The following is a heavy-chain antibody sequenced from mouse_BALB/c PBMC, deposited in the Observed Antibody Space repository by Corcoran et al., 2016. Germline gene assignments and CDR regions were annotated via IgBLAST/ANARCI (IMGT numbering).Heavy chain of an antibody. D-gene: IGHD2-3*01. CDR1: GFTFSSYW. J-gene: IGHJ4*01. CDR3: ARGGDGYGNFEY. V-gene: IGHV5-17*01. CDR2: IRGDGSDT. Sequence: EVQLEESGGGLVQPGGSLRLSCAASGFTFSSYWMHWVRQAPGKGLVWVSRIRGDGSDTSYADSVKGRFTISRDNAKNALYLQMNTLRAEDTALYYCARGGDGYGNFEYWGHGTLVTVSS.